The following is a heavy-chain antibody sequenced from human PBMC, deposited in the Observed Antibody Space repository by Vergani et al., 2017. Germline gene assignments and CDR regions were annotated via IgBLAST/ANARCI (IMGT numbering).Heavy chain of an antibody. V-gene: IGHV3-23*01. Sequence: EVQLLESGGGLVQPGGSLRLICAASEFTFSNYDMNWVRQAPGKGREWVSGISGSGVSAYYTDSVKGRFTISRDNSKNMLFLQMNNLRTEDTAIYDCAKEYFVAGNYLFDYWGQGTLVTVSS. CDR2: ISGSGVSA. CDR1: EFTFSNYD. CDR3: AKEYFVAGNYLFDY. D-gene: IGHD3-9*01. J-gene: IGHJ4*02.